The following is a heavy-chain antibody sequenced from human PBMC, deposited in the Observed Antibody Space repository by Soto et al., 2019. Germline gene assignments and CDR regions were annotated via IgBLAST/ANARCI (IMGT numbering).Heavy chain of an antibody. D-gene: IGHD3-10*02. V-gene: IGHV3-74*01. CDR3: ASCSGFRNYDG. CDR2: INSDGSST. CDR1: GFTFSSYW. J-gene: IGHJ4*02. Sequence: GGSLILSCAASGFTFSSYWMHWVRQAPGKGLVWVSHINSDGSSTNYADSVKGRFTISRDNAKNTLYLQMNSLRAEDTAVYYCASCSGFRNYDGWGQGTLVTVSS.